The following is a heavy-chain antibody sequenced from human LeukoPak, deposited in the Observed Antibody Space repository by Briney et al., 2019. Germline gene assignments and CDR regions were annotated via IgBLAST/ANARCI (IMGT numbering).Heavy chain of an antibody. CDR2: LYHSGST. CDR1: GYSISSGYY. V-gene: IGHV4-38-2*01. CDR3: ARHRNYDFWSGYYYYMDV. D-gene: IGHD3-3*01. J-gene: IGHJ6*03. Sequence: PSETLSLTCAVSGYSISSGYYWGWIRQPPGKGLEWIGSLYHSGSTYYNPSLKSRVTISVDTSKNQFSLKLSSVTAADTAVYYCARHRNYDFWSGYYYYMDVWGKGTTVTVS.